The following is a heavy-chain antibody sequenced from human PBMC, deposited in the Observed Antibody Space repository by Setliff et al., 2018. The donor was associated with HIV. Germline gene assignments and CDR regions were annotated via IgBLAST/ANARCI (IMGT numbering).Heavy chain of an antibody. CDR3: AKVVVRSRFLEWSPSRDYSYYYMDV. CDR2: IYHSGST. Sequence: SETLSLTCAVSGGYISSSNWWSWVRQPPGKGLEWIGEIYHSGSTKYNPSLKSRVTISVDKSKNQFSLKLSSVTAADTAVYYCAKVVVRSRFLEWSPSRDYSYYYMDVWGKGTTVTVSS. J-gene: IGHJ6*03. D-gene: IGHD3-3*01. V-gene: IGHV4-4*02. CDR1: GGYISSSNW.